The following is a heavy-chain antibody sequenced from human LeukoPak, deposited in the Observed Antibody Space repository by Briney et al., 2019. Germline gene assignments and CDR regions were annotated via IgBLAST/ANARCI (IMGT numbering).Heavy chain of an antibody. CDR1: GFTFCDYA. CDR2: IRSKAYGGTT. D-gene: IGHD3-22*01. J-gene: IGHJ4*02. CDR3: TRVDDSSGYYYDDY. V-gene: IGHV3-49*04. Sequence: GGSLRLSCTASGFTFCDYAMSWVRQATGKGVEWVGFIRSKAYGGTTEYAASVKGRFTISRDDSKSIADLQMNSLKTEDTAVYYCTRVDDSSGYYYDDYWGQGTLVTVSS.